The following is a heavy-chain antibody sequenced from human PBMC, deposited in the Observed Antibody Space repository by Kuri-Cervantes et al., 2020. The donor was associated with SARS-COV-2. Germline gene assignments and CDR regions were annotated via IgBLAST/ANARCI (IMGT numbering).Heavy chain of an antibody. CDR1: GYTLTELS. Sequence: ASVKVSCKVSGYTLTELSMHWVRQAPGKGLEWMGGFDPEDGETIYAQKFQGRVTMTEDTSTDTAYIELSSLRSEDTAVYYCALHGGYYSLFFDYWGQGTLVTVSS. CDR3: ALHGGYYSLFFDY. J-gene: IGHJ4*02. V-gene: IGHV1-24*01. D-gene: IGHD3-22*01. CDR2: FDPEDGET.